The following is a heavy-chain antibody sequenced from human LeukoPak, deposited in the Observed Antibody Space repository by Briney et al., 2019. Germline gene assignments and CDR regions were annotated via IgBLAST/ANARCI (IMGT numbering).Heavy chain of an antibody. CDR2: IWYDGSNK. J-gene: IGHJ5*02. D-gene: IGHD5-18*01. V-gene: IGHV3-33*08. Sequence: GGSLRLSCAASGFTFNIYAMSWVRQAPGKGLEWVAVIWYDGSNKYYADSVKGRFTISRDNSKNTLYLQMNSLGAEDTAVYYCARGYNYGTDWFDPWGQGTLVTVSS. CDR3: ARGYNYGTDWFDP. CDR1: GFTFNIYA.